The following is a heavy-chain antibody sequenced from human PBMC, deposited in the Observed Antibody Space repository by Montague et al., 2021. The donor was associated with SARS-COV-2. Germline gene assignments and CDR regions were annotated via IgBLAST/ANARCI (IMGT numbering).Heavy chain of an antibody. CDR3: ARVAGEHTAMAPDY. CDR1: GFTFSRYS. J-gene: IGHJ4*02. CDR2: ISMSETRT. D-gene: IGHD5-18*01. V-gene: IGHV3-48*04. Sequence: SLRLSCAAAGFTFSRYSMNWVRQAPGEGLEWISYISMSETRTQYADSVKGRFTISRGNARNSLYLQMRSLTGGDTAVYYCARVAGEHTAMAPDYWGQGTLVTVSS.